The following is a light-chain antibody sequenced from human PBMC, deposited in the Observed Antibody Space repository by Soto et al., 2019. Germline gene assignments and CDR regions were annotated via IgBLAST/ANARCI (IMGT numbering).Light chain of an antibody. Sequence: QSALTQPRSVSGSPGHSVTISCTGTSSDVGGYSYVSWYQQHPGTATKLMISDVSQRPSGVPDRFSGSKFGNTASLTISGLQAEDEADYYCCSYAGAFTYVFGSGTKLTVL. V-gene: IGLV2-11*01. CDR2: DVS. J-gene: IGLJ1*01. CDR1: SSDVGGYSY. CDR3: CSYAGAFTYV.